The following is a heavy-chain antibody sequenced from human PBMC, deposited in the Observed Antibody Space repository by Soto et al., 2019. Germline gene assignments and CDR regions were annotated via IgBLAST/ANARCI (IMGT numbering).Heavy chain of an antibody. CDR3: ARDTWNSGYDCMDV. CDR1: GFTFASYA. J-gene: IGHJ6*02. Sequence: PGGSLRLSCAASGFTFASYAMAWVRQAPGKGLEWVSGITASGDNKYYADSVKGRFTISRENSKNTVYLQMNSLRAEDTAVYYCARDTWNSGYDCMDVWGQGTTVTVSS. CDR2: ITASGDNK. D-gene: IGHD5-12*01. V-gene: IGHV3-23*01.